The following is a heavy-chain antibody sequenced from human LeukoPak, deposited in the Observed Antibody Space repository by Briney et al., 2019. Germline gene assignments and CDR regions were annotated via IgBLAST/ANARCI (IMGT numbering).Heavy chain of an antibody. D-gene: IGHD2-2*02. J-gene: IGHJ5*02. CDR3: ARDLPRYCSSTSCYTNWFDP. CDR1: GFTFSSYA. V-gene: IGHV3-30-3*01. CDR2: ISYDGSNK. Sequence: PGGSLRLSCAASGFTFSSYAIHWVRQAPGKGLEWVAVISYDGSNKYYADSVKGRFTISRDNSKNTLYLQMNSLRAEDTAVYYCARDLPRYCSSTSCYTNWFDPWGQGTLVTVSS.